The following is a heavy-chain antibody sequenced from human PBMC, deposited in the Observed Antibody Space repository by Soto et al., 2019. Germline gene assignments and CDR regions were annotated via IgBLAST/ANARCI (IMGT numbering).Heavy chain of an antibody. CDR1: GGSVNSDTFY. CDR3: AREFSNSPEAFDS. Sequence: SETLSLTCTVPGGSVNSDTFYWSWIRQPPGRGLEWIVYIYYTGSTNYNPSLKSRVTISINTSRNQFSLKLTSVTAADTAVYYCAREFSNSPEAFDSWGQGSLVTVSS. J-gene: IGHJ4*02. D-gene: IGHD6-6*01. V-gene: IGHV4-61*01. CDR2: IYYTGST.